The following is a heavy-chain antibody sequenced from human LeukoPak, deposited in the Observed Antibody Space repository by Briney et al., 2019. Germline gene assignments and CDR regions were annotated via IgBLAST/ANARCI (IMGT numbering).Heavy chain of an antibody. CDR1: GGSISSGGYY. CDR3: ARITGHPDYYFDY. D-gene: IGHD3-16*01. CDR2: IYYSGST. Sequence: SQTLSLTCTVSGGSISSGGYYWSWIRRHPGKGLEWIGYIYYSGSTYYNPSLKSRVTISVDTSKNQFSLKLSSVTAADTAVYYCARITGHPDYYFDYWGQGTLVTVSS. V-gene: IGHV4-31*03. J-gene: IGHJ4*02.